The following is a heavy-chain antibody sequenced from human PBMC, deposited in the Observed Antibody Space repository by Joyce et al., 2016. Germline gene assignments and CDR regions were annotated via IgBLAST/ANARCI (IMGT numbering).Heavy chain of an antibody. V-gene: IGHV1-69*01. D-gene: IGHD3-3*01. Sequence: QVQLVQSGAEVKKPGASVKVSCKASGGTFSSDDINWVRKDPGQGLEWMGEIIPMGGSTIYEQKFQGRLTITADESITVYMDLSSLRPEDTAIYYCVSSRDFSVIYKLPAFGFWGQGTLITVSS. J-gene: IGHJ3*01. CDR1: GGTFSSDD. CDR3: VSSRDFSVIYKLPAFGF. CDR2: IIPMGGST.